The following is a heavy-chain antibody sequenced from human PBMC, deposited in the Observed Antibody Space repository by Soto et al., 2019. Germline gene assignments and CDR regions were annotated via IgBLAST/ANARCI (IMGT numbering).Heavy chain of an antibody. D-gene: IGHD3-3*01. CDR3: ATRYDFGSGYDY. Sequence: GGSLRLSCAASGFTFSSYAMSWVRQAPGKGLEWVTAISGSGGSTYYAASVKGRFTISRDNSKNTLYLQMNSLRAEDTAVYYCATRYDFGSGYDYWGQGTLVTVSS. CDR2: ISGSGGST. CDR1: GFTFSSYA. J-gene: IGHJ4*02. V-gene: IGHV3-23*01.